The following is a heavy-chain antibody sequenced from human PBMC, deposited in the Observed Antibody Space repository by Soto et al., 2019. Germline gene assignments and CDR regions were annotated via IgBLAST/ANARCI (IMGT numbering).Heavy chain of an antibody. V-gene: IGHV3-23*01. Sequence: LRLSCAASGFTFSSYAMSWVRQAPGKGLEWVSAISGSGGSTYYADSVKGRFTISRDNSKNTLYLQMNSLRAEDAAVYYCAKDKTAGARYYFDYWGQGTLVTVSS. CDR1: GFTFSSYA. CDR3: AKDKTAGARYYFDY. J-gene: IGHJ4*02. D-gene: IGHD6-19*01. CDR2: ISGSGGST.